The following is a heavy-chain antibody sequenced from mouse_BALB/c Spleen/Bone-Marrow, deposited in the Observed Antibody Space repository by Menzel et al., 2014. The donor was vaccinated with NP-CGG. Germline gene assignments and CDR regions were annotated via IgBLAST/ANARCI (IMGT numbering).Heavy chain of an antibody. CDR1: GDSITSGY. J-gene: IGHJ2*01. D-gene: IGHD1-2*01. CDR3: TRDCYGP. CDR2: ITYGGNT. V-gene: IGHV3-8*02. Sequence: VQLKESGPSLVKPSQTLSLTCSVTGDSITSGYWNWIRKFPGNKLEYMGYITYGGNTYYNPSLISRISITRDTSKNQYYLQLNSVTTEDTATYYCTRDCYGPWGQGTTLTVSS.